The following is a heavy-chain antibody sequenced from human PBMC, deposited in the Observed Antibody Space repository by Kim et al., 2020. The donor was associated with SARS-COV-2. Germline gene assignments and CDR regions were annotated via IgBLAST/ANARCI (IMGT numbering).Heavy chain of an antibody. V-gene: IGHV3-74*01. CDR1: GFAFSTYW. Sequence: GGSLRLSCTASGFAFSTYWMHWVRQAPGKGLEWVSRINPDASISTSADSATGRFTISRANDETTVYLQMHSLSAEDKDASLCLRGGDLVPRVLDYCGQGT. D-gene: IGHD2-8*02. CDR2: INPDASIS. J-gene: IGHJ4*03. CDR3: LRGGDLVPRVLDY.